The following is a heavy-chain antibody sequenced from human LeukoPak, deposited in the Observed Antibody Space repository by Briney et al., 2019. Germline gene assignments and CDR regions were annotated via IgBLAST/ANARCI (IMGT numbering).Heavy chain of an antibody. CDR2: IKQDGSKK. CDR1: GFTFSSYW. CDR3: ATPLDYYDTSGYHQGGD. V-gene: IGHV3-7*03. D-gene: IGHD3-22*01. J-gene: IGHJ4*02. Sequence: GGSLRLSCTATGFTFSSYWMTWVRQAPGKGLEWVANIKQDGSKKNYVDSVKGRFTISRDNAKNSLYLQMNSLRAEDTAVYYCATPLDYYDTSGYHQGGDWGQGTLVTVSS.